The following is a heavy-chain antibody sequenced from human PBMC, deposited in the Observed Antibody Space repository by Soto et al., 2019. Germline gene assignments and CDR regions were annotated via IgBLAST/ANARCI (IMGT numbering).Heavy chain of an antibody. Sequence: GGSLRLSCAASGFTFSSYSMNWVRQAPGKGLEWVSYISSSSSTIYYADSVKGRFTISRDNAKNSLYLQMNSLRAEDTAVYYCVTRVLYSGYDLDYWGQGTLVTVSS. D-gene: IGHD5-12*01. J-gene: IGHJ4*02. CDR2: ISSSSSTI. CDR3: VTRVLYSGYDLDY. V-gene: IGHV3-48*01. CDR1: GFTFSSYS.